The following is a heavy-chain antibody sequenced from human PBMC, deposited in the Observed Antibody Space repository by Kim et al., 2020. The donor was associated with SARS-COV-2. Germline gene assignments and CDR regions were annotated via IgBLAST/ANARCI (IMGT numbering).Heavy chain of an antibody. CDR3: AIFSGNRGLGAYYYGMDV. J-gene: IGHJ6*02. D-gene: IGHD3-10*01. V-gene: IGHV3-30*03. Sequence: KGRFTISRDNSKNTLYLQMNSLRAEDTAVYYCAIFSGNRGLGAYYYGMDVWGQGTTVTVSS.